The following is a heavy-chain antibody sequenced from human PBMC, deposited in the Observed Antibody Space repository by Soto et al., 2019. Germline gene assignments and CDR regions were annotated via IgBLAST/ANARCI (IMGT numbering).Heavy chain of an antibody. J-gene: IGHJ3*02. V-gene: IGHV1-69*01. CDR1: GGTFSSYA. Sequence: QVQLVQSGAEVKKPGSSVKVSCKASGGTFSSYAISWVRQAPGQGLEWMGGIIPIFGTANYAQKFQGRVTITADESTSTAYMELSSLRAEDTAVYYCAIPRLSGGDCTNGGCYMAAFYIWGQGKMVTVSS. D-gene: IGHD2-8*01. CDR2: IIPIFGTA. CDR3: AIPRLSGGDCTNGGCYMAAFYI.